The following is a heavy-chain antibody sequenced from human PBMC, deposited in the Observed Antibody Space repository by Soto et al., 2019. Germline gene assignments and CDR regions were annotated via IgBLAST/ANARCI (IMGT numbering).Heavy chain of an antibody. V-gene: IGHV4-59*12. J-gene: IGHJ6*02. CDR2: IYYSGST. CDR1: GGSISSYY. Sequence: SETLSLTCTVSGGSISSYYWSWIRQPPGKGLEWIGYIYYSGSTNYNPSLKSRVTISVDTSKNQFSLELSSVTAADTAVYYCARDRVDYYYGMDVWGQGTTVTVSS. CDR3: ARDRVDYYYGMDV.